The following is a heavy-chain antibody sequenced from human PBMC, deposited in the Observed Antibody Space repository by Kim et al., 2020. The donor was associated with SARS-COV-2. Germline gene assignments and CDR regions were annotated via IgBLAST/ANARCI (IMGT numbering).Heavy chain of an antibody. V-gene: IGHV3-48*03. CDR2: ISSSGSTI. J-gene: IGHJ5*02. D-gene: IGHD5-12*01. CDR3: ARAVVEWLRGDNWFDP. CDR1: GFTFSSYE. Sequence: GGSLRLSCAASGFTFSSYEMNWVRQAPGKGLEWVSYISSSGSTIYYADSVKGRFTISRDNAKNSLYLQMNSLRAEDTAVYYCARAVVEWLRGDNWFDPWGQGTLVTVSS.